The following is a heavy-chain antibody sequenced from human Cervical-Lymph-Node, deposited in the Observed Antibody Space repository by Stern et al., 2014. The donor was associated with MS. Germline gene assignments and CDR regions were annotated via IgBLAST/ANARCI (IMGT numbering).Heavy chain of an antibody. J-gene: IGHJ6*02. CDR2: INPSGGST. V-gene: IGHV1-46*01. Sequence: MQLVESGAEVKTPGASVKLSCKASTYTFISYYMHWVRQAPGHGLAWMGIINPSGGSTSYAQKFQGRVTMTRDTSTSTVYMELSSLRSEDTAVYYCAREVAGHRLGMMDVWGQGTSVTVSS. CDR1: TYTFISYY. D-gene: IGHD6-19*01. CDR3: AREVAGHRLGMMDV.